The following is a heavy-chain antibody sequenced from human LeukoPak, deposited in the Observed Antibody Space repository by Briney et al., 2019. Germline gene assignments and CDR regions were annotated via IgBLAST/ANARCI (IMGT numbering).Heavy chain of an antibody. Sequence: GASVKVSCKVSGYTLTELSMHWVRQAPGKGLEWMGGFDPEDGETIYAQKFQGRVTMTEDTSTDTAYMELSGLRSEDTAVYYCATTSIVVPALTSFDPWGQGTLVTVSS. D-gene: IGHD2-2*01. CDR1: GYTLTELS. V-gene: IGHV1-24*01. J-gene: IGHJ5*02. CDR3: ATTSIVVPALTSFDP. CDR2: FDPEDGET.